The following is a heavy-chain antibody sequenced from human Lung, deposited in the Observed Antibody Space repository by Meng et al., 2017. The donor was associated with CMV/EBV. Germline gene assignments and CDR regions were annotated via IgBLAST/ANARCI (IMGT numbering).Heavy chain of an antibody. Sequence: LSLTCAASGFSLNNHGMHWIRQAPGKGLEWLAVLSYDGGDKFYGASVKGRFIVSRDSPRNILYLHMNSLRSEDTAVYFCARDMMLGQAARQTFDVWGQGTLVTVSS. CDR1: GFSLNNHG. J-gene: IGHJ3*01. V-gene: IGHV3-30*03. CDR2: LSYDGGDK. D-gene: IGHD2-15*01. CDR3: ARDMMLGQAARQTFDV.